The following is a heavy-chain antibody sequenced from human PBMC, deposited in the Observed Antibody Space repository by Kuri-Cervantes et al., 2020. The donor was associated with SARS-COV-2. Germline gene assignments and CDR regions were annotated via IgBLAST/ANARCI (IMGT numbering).Heavy chain of an antibody. CDR2: INHSGST. CDR3: ARISAVPAAKRTYYFDY. J-gene: IGHJ4*02. V-gene: IGHV4-34*01. D-gene: IGHD2-2*01. CDR1: GRSFSGYY. Sequence: SETLSLTCAVYGRSFSGYYWSWIRQPPGKGLEWIGEINHSGSTNYNPSLKSRVTISVDTSKNQFSLKLSSVTAADTAVYYCARISAVPAAKRTYYFDYWGQGTLVTVSS.